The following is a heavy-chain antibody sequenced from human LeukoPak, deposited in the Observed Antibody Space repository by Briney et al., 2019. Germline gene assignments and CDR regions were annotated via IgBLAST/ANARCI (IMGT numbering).Heavy chain of an antibody. CDR3: TRKSGGSQRKMDDWFDP. J-gene: IGHJ5*02. Sequence: PGGSLTLFCAASGFTFSSYAMHWVRQAPDKGLEYVAVISNDGTYKYYGASVKGRFTISRDNSKNTLYLQMDSLRSEDTAVYSCTRKSGGSQRKMDDWFDPWGQGTLVIVSS. V-gene: IGHV3-30*04. D-gene: IGHD3-10*01. CDR2: ISNDGTYK. CDR1: GFTFSSYA.